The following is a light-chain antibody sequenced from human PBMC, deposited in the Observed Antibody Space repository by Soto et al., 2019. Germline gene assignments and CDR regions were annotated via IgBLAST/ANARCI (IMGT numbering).Light chain of an antibody. CDR3: QKYNSAPHT. J-gene: IGKJ2*01. Sequence: DIQMTQSPSSLSASVGDRVIITCRASQDINNYVAWYQQRPGKVPKLLIYAASTLQSGVPSRFSDSGSGTDFTLTISSLQPEDVATYYCQKYNSAPHTFGPGTKMEIK. V-gene: IGKV1-27*01. CDR1: QDINNY. CDR2: AAS.